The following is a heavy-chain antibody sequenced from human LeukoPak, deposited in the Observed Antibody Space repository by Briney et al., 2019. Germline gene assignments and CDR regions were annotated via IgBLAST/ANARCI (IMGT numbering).Heavy chain of an antibody. D-gene: IGHD1-26*01. CDR2: IYYSGST. CDR1: GGSVSSYY. CDR3: ARVRLSGTYLDAFDI. J-gene: IGHJ3*02. V-gene: IGHV4-59*02. Sequence: PSETLSLTCTVSGGSVSSYYWSWIRQPPGKGLEWIGYIYYSGSTNYNPSLKSRVTISVNTSKNPFSLKLSSITTADTAVYYCARVRLSGTYLDAFDIWGQGTMVTVSS.